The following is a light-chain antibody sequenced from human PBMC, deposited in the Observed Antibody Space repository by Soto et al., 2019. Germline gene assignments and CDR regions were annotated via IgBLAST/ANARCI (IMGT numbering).Light chain of an antibody. J-gene: IGKJ4*01. CDR1: QSVSSDY. CDR3: QQYDVWPALT. CDR2: GAS. V-gene: IGKV3-15*01. Sequence: EIVWTQSPGTLSLSPGERATLSGRASQSVSSDYLAWYQQKPGQTPKVLIYGASTRASGVPDRFSGIGSGTEFILPIRSLQSEDSAVYYCQQYDVWPALTFGGGTTVDNK.